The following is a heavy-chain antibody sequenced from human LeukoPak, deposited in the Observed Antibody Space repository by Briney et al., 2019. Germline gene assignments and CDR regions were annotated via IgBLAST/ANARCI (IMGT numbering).Heavy chain of an antibody. CDR2: ISDSGGIT. CDR1: GFAFSSQA. J-gene: IGHJ4*02. V-gene: IGHV3-23*01. CDR3: ARGSAVTGVH. Sequence: GGSLRLSCAASGFAFSSQAMGWVRQAPGKGLEWVSVISDSGGITYYADSVKGRFTISRDNSKNTLYLQMNSLRAEDTAMYYCARGSAVTGVHWGQGTLVTVSS. D-gene: IGHD1-14*01.